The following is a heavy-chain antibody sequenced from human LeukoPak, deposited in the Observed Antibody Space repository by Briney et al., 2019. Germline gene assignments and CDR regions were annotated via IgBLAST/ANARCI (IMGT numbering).Heavy chain of an antibody. J-gene: IGHJ4*02. D-gene: IGHD5-12*01. CDR2: ISYDGSNK. V-gene: IGHV3-30*03. CDR3: ARESGYDHFDY. CDR1: GFTFSSYG. Sequence: PGRSLSLSCVASGFTFSSYGMHWVRQAPGKGLEWVAVISYDGSNKYYADSVKGRFTISRDNSKNTLYLQMNSLRAEDTAVYYCARESGYDHFDYWGQGTLVTVSS.